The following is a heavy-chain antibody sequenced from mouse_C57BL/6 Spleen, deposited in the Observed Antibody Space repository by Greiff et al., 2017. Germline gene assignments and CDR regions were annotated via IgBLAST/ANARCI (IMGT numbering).Heavy chain of an antibody. V-gene: IGHV1-82*01. CDR1: GYAFSSSW. D-gene: IGHD2-4*01. CDR2: IYPGDGDT. Sequence: QVQLQQSGPELVKPGASVKISCKASGYAFSSSWMNWVKQRPGKGLEWIGRIYPGDGDTNYNGKFKGKATLTADKSSSTAYMQLSSLASEDSAVYFCARGIYYDCSYYAMDNWGQGTSVTVCS. J-gene: IGHJ4*01. CDR3: ARGIYYDCSYYAMDN.